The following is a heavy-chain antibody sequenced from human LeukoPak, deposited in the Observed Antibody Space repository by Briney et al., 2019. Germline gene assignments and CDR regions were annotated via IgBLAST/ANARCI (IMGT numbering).Heavy chain of an antibody. CDR3: ARTRGDYRLGLDYFDY. D-gene: IGHD4-17*01. CDR1: GGSISSGSYY. V-gene: IGHV4-61*02. Sequence: PSETLSLTCTVSGGSISSGSYYWSWIRQPAGKGLEWIGRIYTSGSTNYNPSLKSRVTMSVDTSKNQFSLKLSSVTAADTAVYYCARTRGDYRLGLDYFDYWGQGTLVTVSS. CDR2: IYTSGST. J-gene: IGHJ4*02.